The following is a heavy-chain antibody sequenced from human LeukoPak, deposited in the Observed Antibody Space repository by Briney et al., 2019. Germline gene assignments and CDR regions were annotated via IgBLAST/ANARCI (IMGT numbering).Heavy chain of an antibody. CDR1: GGSFFGYY. D-gene: IGHD2-15*01. Sequence: PSETLSLTCALYGGSFFGYYSCWIRQPPRGGLEWIGEIKHSVSTNYNPSLKSRVTISVDTSKNQFSLKLSSVTAADTAVYYCASAGRYCSGGSCYGVDYWGQGTLVTVSS. J-gene: IGHJ4*02. CDR2: IKHSVST. CDR3: ASAGRYCSGGSCYGVDY. V-gene: IGHV4-34*01.